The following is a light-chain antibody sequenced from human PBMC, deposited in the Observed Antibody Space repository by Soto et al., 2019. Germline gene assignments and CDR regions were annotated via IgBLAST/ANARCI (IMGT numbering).Light chain of an antibody. CDR2: DAS. Sequence: EIVLTQSPATLSLSPGERATLSCRAPQSVSTFLAWYQQKPGQAPRLLIYDASKRATGIPNRFSGSGSGTDFTLTISSLEPEDFAVYYCQQRINWPLTFGGGTKVEIK. V-gene: IGKV3-11*01. CDR3: QQRINWPLT. CDR1: QSVSTF. J-gene: IGKJ4*01.